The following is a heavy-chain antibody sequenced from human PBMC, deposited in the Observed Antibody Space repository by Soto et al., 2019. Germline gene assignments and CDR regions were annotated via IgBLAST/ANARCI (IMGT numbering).Heavy chain of an antibody. J-gene: IGHJ3*02. Sequence: EVQLVESGGGLVQPGGSLRLSCAASGFTFSSYDMHWVHQATGKGLEWVSAIGTAGDTYYPGSVKGRFTISRENAKNSLYLQMNSLRAGDTAVYYCARGPGYCSGGSCYHDAFDIWGQGTMVTVSS. CDR1: GFTFSSYD. V-gene: IGHV3-13*01. CDR2: IGTAGDT. D-gene: IGHD2-15*01. CDR3: ARGPGYCSGGSCYHDAFDI.